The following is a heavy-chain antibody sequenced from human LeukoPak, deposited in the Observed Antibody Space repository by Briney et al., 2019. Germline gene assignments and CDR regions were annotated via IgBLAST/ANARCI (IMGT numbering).Heavy chain of an antibody. J-gene: IGHJ5*02. CDR3: ARESYYYDSGRSHNWFDP. D-gene: IGHD3-22*01. V-gene: IGHV1-18*01. CDR2: ISAYNGNT. Sequence: GASVKVSCKASGYTFTSYGISWVRQAPGQGLEWMGWISAYNGNTNYAQKLQGRVTMTTDTSTSTAYMELRSLRSDDTAVYYCARESYYYDSGRSHNWFDPWGQGTLVAVSS. CDR1: GYTFTSYG.